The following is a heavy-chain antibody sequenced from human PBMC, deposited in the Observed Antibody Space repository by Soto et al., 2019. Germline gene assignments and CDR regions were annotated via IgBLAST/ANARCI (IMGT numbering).Heavy chain of an antibody. Sequence: GGSLRLSCAASGFTFSSYAMTWVRQAPGKGLEWVSTISGSRVSTYYADSVKGRFTISRDNSKNTLYLQMNSLRAEDTAVYYCAKGIVYYYDSSGYFAYWGQGTMVTVSS. CDR3: AKGIVYYYDSSGYFAY. D-gene: IGHD3-22*01. J-gene: IGHJ4*02. CDR2: ISGSRVST. CDR1: GFTFSSYA. V-gene: IGHV3-23*01.